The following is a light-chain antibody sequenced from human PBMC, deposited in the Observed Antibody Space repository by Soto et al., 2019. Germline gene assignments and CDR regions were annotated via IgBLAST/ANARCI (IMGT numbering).Light chain of an antibody. J-gene: IGLJ2*01. CDR3: SSYATSGTNVI. V-gene: IGLV2-14*01. CDR2: EVS. CDR1: SSDVGDFDC. Sequence: QSALTQPASVSGSPGQSITISCTGTSSDVGDFDCVSWYQQHPGKAPKLMIYEVSDRPSGVSNRFSGSKSGDTASLTISGLQAEDEADYYCSSYATSGTNVIFGGGTKVTVL.